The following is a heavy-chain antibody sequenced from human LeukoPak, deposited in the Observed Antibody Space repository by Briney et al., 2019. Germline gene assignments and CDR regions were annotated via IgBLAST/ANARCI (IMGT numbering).Heavy chain of an antibody. Sequence: GGSLRLSCAASGFTFRDAWMTWVRQAPGKGLEWVSYVSGSGSPIYYADSVKGRFTISRDNAKNSLYLQMNSLRAEDTAVYYCARDRGGPGFTYGQPLDYWGQGTLVTVSS. CDR2: VSGSGSPI. V-gene: IGHV3-11*01. D-gene: IGHD5-18*01. J-gene: IGHJ4*02. CDR3: ARDRGGPGFTYGQPLDY. CDR1: GFTFRDAW.